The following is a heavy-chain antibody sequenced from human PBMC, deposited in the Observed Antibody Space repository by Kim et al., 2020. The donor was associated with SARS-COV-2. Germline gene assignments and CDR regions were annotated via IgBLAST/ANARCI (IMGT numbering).Heavy chain of an antibody. V-gene: IGHV4-31*03. J-gene: IGHJ6*02. CDR3: ARDRWGDSSGNYGMDV. Sequence: SETLSLTCTVSGGSISSGGYYWSWIRQLPGRGLEWIGYIYYSGSTYYNPSLKSRVTISLDTSKNQFSLKLSSVTAADTAVYYCARDRWGDSSGNYGMDVWGQGTTVTVSS. CDR2: IYYSGST. D-gene: IGHD2-21*01. CDR1: GGSISSGGYY.